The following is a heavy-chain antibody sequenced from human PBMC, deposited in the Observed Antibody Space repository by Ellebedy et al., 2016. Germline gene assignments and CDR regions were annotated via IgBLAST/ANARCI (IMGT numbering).Heavy chain of an antibody. CDR2: ISSSSSYI. CDR3: ARGYGSDV. J-gene: IGHJ6*02. D-gene: IGHD3-10*01. V-gene: IGHV3-21*01. Sequence: GESLKISXAASGFTFSSYAMSWVRQAPGKGLEWVSSISSSSSYIYYADSVKGRFTISRDNAKNSLYLQMNSLRAEDTAVYYCARGYGSDVWGQGTTVTVSS. CDR1: GFTFSSYA.